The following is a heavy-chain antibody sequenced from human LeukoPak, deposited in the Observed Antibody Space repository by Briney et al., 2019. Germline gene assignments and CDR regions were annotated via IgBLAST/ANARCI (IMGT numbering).Heavy chain of an antibody. J-gene: IGHJ4*02. Sequence: ASVKVSCKASGYTFTAYYTHWVRQAPGQGLEWMGWIDPNSGGTNFTQKFQGRVTMTRDTSITTAYVELSSLKSDDTAVYYCARGDIQWDYWGQGTQVTVSS. CDR3: ARGDIQWDY. D-gene: IGHD6-19*01. V-gene: IGHV1-2*02. CDR2: IDPNSGGT. CDR1: GYTFTAYY.